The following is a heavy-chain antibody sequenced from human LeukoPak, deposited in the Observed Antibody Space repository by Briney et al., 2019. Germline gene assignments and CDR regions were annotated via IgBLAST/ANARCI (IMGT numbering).Heavy chain of an antibody. V-gene: IGHV3-7*01. CDR1: GFTFSSYW. Sequence: GGSLRLSCAASGFTFSSYWMSWVRQAPGKGLEWVANIKQDGSEKYYVDSVKGRFTISRDNAKNSLYLQMNSLIAEDTAVYYCASDFNWGLFYYYYMDVWGKGTTVTVSS. CDR3: ASDFNWGLFYYYYMDV. D-gene: IGHD7-27*01. J-gene: IGHJ6*03. CDR2: IKQDGSEK.